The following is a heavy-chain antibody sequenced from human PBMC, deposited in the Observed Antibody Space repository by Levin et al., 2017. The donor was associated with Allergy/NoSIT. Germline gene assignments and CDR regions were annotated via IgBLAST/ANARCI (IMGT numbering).Heavy chain of an antibody. V-gene: IGHV1-69*13. J-gene: IGHJ4*02. CDR3: AMRPYNWNYGGGHC. D-gene: IGHD1-7*01. CDR1: GGTFSSYA. CDR2: IIPIFGTA. Sequence: AASVKVSCKASGGTFSSYAISWVRQAPGQGLEWMGGIIPIFGTANYAQKFQGRVTITADESTSTAYMELSSLRSEDTAVYYCAMRPYNWNYGGGHCWGQGTLVTVSS.